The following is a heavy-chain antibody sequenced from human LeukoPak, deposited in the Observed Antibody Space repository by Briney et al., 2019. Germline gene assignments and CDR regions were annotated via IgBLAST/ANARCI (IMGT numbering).Heavy chain of an antibody. CDR2: IYYSGTT. CDR1: GGPISIFY. V-gene: IGHV4-59*01. J-gene: IGHJ4*02. D-gene: IGHD6-19*01. CDR3: ARIDAVAATPTSFDY. Sequence: SETLSLTCTVSGGPISIFYWSWIRQPPGKGLEWIGNIYYSGTTNYNPSLKSRLTISLDTSKNQFSLRLTSVTAADTAVYYCARIDAVAATPTSFDYWGQGTLVTVSS.